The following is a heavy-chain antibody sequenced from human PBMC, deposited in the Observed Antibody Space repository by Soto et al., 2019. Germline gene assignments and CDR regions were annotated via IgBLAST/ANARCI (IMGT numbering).Heavy chain of an antibody. D-gene: IGHD3-22*01. CDR3: ARRGNFYDSSGYYYLYGMDV. CDR1: GFTVSGNY. V-gene: IGHV3-53*01. Sequence: PGGSLRLSCAASGFTVSGNYMSWVRQAPGKGLEWVSVIYSGGSTYYADSVKGRFTISRDNSKNTLYLQMNSLRAEDTAVYYCARRGNFYDSSGYYYLYGMDVWGQGTTVPVSS. CDR2: IYSGGST. J-gene: IGHJ6*02.